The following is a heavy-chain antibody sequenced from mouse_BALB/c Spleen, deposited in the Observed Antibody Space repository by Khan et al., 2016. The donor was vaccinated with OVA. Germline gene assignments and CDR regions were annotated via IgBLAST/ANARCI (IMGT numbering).Heavy chain of an antibody. CDR1: GYSFTGYN. CDR2: IDPHYGGL. Sequence: EVQLQQSGPELEKPGASVKISCKASGYSFTGYNMNWVKQSNGKSLEWIGNIDPHYGGLSYNQKFKGKDTLSVDKSSSTAYMQLKRLTSEDSAVYYCARSTGYFDVWGAGTTVTVSS. CDR3: ARSTGYFDV. V-gene: IGHV1-39*01. J-gene: IGHJ1*01.